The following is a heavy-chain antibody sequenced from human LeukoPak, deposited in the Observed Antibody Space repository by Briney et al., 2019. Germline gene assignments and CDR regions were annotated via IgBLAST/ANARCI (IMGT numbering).Heavy chain of an antibody. V-gene: IGHV3-30*18. CDR3: AKPVPDIVVVVAAPLTE. CDR2: ISYDGSNK. D-gene: IGHD2-15*01. CDR1: GFTFSSYG. Sequence: GRSLRLSCAASGFTFSSYGMHWVRQAPGKGLEWVAVISYDGSNKYYADPVKGRFTISRDNSKNTLYLQMNSLRAEDTAVYYCAKPVPDIVVVVAAPLTEWGQGTLVTVSS. J-gene: IGHJ4*02.